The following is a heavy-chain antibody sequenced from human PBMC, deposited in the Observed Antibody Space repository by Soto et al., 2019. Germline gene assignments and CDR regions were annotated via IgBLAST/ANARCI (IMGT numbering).Heavy chain of an antibody. CDR1: GFTFSSYG. J-gene: IGHJ3*02. V-gene: IGHV3-33*01. CDR3: ARDYCSGGSCYSMAFDI. CDR2: IWYDGSNK. D-gene: IGHD2-15*01. Sequence: QVQLVESGGGVVQPGRSLRLSCAASGFTFSSYGMHWVRQAPGKGLEWVAVIWYDGSNKYYADSVKGRFTISRDNSKNTLYLQMNSLRAEDTAVYYCARDYCSGGSCYSMAFDIWGQGTMVTVSS.